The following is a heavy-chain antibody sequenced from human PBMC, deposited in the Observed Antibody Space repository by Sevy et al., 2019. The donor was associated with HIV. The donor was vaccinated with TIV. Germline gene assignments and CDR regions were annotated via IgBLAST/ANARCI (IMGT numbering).Heavy chain of an antibody. D-gene: IGHD6-13*01. Sequence: GGSLRLSCAASGFTFSSYWMSWVRQAPGKGLEWVANIKQDGSEKYYVDSVKGRFTISRDNAKNSLYLQMNSLRAEDTAVYYCARGGRRGGRSIAAAGNSLFDLWGRGTLVTVSS. CDR1: GFTFSSYW. J-gene: IGHJ2*01. CDR2: IKQDGSEK. V-gene: IGHV3-7*03. CDR3: ARGGRRGGRSIAAAGNSLFDL.